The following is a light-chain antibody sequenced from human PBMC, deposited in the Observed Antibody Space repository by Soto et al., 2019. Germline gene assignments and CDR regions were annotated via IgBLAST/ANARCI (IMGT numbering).Light chain of an antibody. CDR2: DVS. V-gene: IGLV2-14*01. CDR1: SSDVGGYNY. CDR3: SSYTSSRLYV. Sequence: QSVLTQPASVSGSPGQSITISCTGTSSDVGGYNYVSWYQQHPGKAPKLMIYDVSNRPSGVSNRFSGSKYGNTASLTISGLQAEDEADYYCSSYTSSRLYVFGTGNKLTVL. J-gene: IGLJ1*01.